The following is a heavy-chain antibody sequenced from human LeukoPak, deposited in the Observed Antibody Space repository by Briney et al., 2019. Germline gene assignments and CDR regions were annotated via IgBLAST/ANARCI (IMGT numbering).Heavy chain of an antibody. J-gene: IGHJ4*02. CDR3: ARELSSGYYSNTFDY. Sequence: PSETLSLTCTVSGGSISSSSYYWGWLRQPPGKGLEWIGSIYYSGSTYYNPSLKSRVTISVDTSKNQFSLKLSSVTAADTAVYYCARELSSGYYSNTFDYWGQGTLVTVSS. CDR1: GGSISSSSYY. D-gene: IGHD3-22*01. CDR2: IYYSGST. V-gene: IGHV4-39*02.